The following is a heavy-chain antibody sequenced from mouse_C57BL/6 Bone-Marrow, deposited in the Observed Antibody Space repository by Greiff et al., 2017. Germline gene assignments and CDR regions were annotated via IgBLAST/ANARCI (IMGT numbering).Heavy chain of an antibody. V-gene: IGHV14-4*01. J-gene: IGHJ2*01. CDR3: KTTVVAEDY. D-gene: IGHD1-1*01. CDR1: GFNIKDDY. CDR2: IDPENGDT. Sequence: VQLKESGAELVRPGASVKLSCTASGFNIKDDYMHWVKQRPEQGLEWIGWIDPENGDTEYASKFQGKATITADTSSNTAYLQLSSLTSEDTAVYYCKTTVVAEDYWGQGTTLTVSS.